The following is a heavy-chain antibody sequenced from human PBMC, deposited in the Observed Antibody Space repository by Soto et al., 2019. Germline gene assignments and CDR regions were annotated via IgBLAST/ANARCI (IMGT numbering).Heavy chain of an antibody. CDR3: ASAMDSSGYYYRY. J-gene: IGHJ4*02. Sequence: HLQLQESGPGLVKPSETLSLTCNVSGVSISSRIYYWGCIRQPPGKGLEWIGSIYYSGSTYYNPPLKSRVTIALDTSKNQFSLKMSSVTAADTAVYYCASAMDSSGYYYRYWGQGTLVTVSS. CDR1: GVSISSRIYY. CDR2: IYYSGST. V-gene: IGHV4-39*01. D-gene: IGHD3-22*01.